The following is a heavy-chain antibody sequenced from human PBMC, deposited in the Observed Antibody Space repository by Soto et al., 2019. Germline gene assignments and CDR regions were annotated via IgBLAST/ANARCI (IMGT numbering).Heavy chain of an antibody. CDR1: GYTFSDHD. D-gene: IGHD1-1*01. CDR2: MNPNSGDT. J-gene: IGHJ4*02. CDR3: ARVGGNWKDDYFDY. Sequence: QVQLVQSGAEVKKPGASVKVSCKASGYTFSDHDINWVRQASGQGPEWLGWMNPNSGDTGYAQNFQGRVTMISDTSKRTADMELSSLRSEYTAVYYCARVGGNWKDDYFDYWGQGTLVTVSS. V-gene: IGHV1-8*01.